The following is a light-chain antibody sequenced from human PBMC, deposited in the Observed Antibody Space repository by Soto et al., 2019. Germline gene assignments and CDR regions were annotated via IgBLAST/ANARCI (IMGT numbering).Light chain of an antibody. J-gene: IGKJ5*01. CDR2: VAS. CDR1: QNIENY. Sequence: DIQMTQSPSSLSASLGDTVTISCRASQNIENYLHWYQQKAGKAPEVLLYVASVLKDGVSSRFSGSGYGADFPLTIANLHPEDFAVYYCQQSFCSSPYPFGHRKRLHIK. V-gene: IGKV1-39*01. CDR3: QQSFCSSPYP.